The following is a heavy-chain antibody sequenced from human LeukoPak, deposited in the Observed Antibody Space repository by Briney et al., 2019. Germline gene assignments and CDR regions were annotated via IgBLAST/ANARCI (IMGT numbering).Heavy chain of an antibody. CDR2: ISSSSSYI. J-gene: IGHJ6*03. CDR3: AALPVRGVTPGYYYYYYMDV. Sequence: PGGSLRLSCAASGFTFSSYSMNWVRQAPGRGLEWVSSISSSSSYIYYADSVKGRFTISRDNAKNSLYLQMNSLRAEDTAVYYCAALPVRGVTPGYYYYYYMDVWGKGTTVTVSS. V-gene: IGHV3-21*01. D-gene: IGHD3-10*01. CDR1: GFTFSSYS.